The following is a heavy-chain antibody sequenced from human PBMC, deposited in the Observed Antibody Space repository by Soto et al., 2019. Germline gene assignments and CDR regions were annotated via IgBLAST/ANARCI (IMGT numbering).Heavy chain of an antibody. Sequence: GASVKVSCKASGGSFSGQAVSWVRQAPGQGLEWMGGIIPIFRTTNYARKFQGRLTITADESTSTASMELTSLTSEDTANYYCGSVPNWGQGTLVTVSS. J-gene: IGHJ4*02. V-gene: IGHV1-69*13. CDR1: GGSFSGQA. CDR3: GSVPN. CDR2: IIPIFRTT.